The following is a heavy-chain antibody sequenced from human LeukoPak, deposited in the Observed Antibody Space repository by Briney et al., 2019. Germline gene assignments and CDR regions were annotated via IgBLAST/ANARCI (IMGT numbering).Heavy chain of an antibody. Sequence: GGSLRLSCAVSGFTFSSYAMSWVRQAPGKGLEWVSAISGSGGSTYYADSVKGRFTISRDNSKNTLYLQMSSLRAEDTAVYYCAKGYTAMVINYFDYWGQGTLVTVSS. D-gene: IGHD5-18*01. CDR2: ISGSGGST. J-gene: IGHJ4*02. CDR1: GFTFSSYA. CDR3: AKGYTAMVINYFDY. V-gene: IGHV3-23*01.